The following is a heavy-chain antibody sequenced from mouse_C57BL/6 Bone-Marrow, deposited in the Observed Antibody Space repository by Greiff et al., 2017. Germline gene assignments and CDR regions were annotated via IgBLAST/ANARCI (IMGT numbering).Heavy chain of an antibody. V-gene: IGHV2-2*01. CDR1: GFSLTSYG. CDR3: ASSNWDIFAY. CDR2: IWSGGST. D-gene: IGHD4-1*01. Sequence: QVQLKESGPGLVQPSQSLSITCTVSGFSLTSYGVHWVRQSPGKGQEWLGVIWSGGSTDYNAAFISRLSISKDNSKSQVFFKMNSLQADDTAIYYCASSNWDIFAYGGQGTLVTVSA. J-gene: IGHJ3*01.